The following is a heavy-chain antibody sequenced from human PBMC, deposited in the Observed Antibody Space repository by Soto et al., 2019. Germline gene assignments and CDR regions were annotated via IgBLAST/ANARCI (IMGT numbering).Heavy chain of an antibody. D-gene: IGHD6-13*01. CDR2: IYYSGST. CDR1: GGSVSSGSYY. V-gene: IGHV4-61*01. Sequence: SETLSLTCTVSGGSVSSGSYYWSWIRQPPGKGLEWIGYIYYSGSTNYNPSLKSRVTLSVDTSKNQFSLKLSSVTAADTAVYYCARESKAAAGRPADYWGQGTLVTVSS. CDR3: ARESKAAAGRPADY. J-gene: IGHJ4*02.